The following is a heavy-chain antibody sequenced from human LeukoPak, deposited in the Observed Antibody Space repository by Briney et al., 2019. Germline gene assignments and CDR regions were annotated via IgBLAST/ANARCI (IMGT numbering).Heavy chain of an antibody. CDR2: TYYSGST. J-gene: IGHJ4*02. CDR3: ARVSGSGCGGDCYPSLLDY. Sequence: SQTLSLTCTVSGGSISSGGYYWSWIRQHPGKGLEWIGYTYYSGSTYYNPSLKSRVTISVDTSKNQFSLKLSSVTAADTAVYYCARVSGSGCGGDCYPSLLDYWGQGTLVTVSS. D-gene: IGHD2-21*02. V-gene: IGHV4-31*03. CDR1: GGSISSGGYY.